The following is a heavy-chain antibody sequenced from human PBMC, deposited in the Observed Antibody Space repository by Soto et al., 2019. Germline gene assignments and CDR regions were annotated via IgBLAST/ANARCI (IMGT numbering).Heavy chain of an antibody. CDR3: ARISMRFWDWLPLYYYYYMDV. Sequence: QVTLKESGPVLVNPTETLTLTCTVSGFSLSNARMGVSWIRQPPGKALEWLAHIFSNDEKSYCTSLKSRLTTSKDTYKSQLLLTMTNMDPVDTATYYCARISMRFWDWLPLYYYYYMDVWGKGTTVTVSS. V-gene: IGHV2-26*01. CDR1: GFSLSNARMG. D-gene: IGHD3-3*01. CDR2: IFSNDEK. J-gene: IGHJ6*03.